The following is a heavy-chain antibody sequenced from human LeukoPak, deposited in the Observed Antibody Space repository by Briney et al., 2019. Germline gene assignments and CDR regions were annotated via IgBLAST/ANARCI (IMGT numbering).Heavy chain of an antibody. CDR2: IRSDGSNK. J-gene: IGHJ3*02. V-gene: IGHV3-30*02. D-gene: IGHD3-22*01. CDR3: ARGLFLSGYLDAFDI. Sequence: PGGSLRLSCAASGFTFGSYGMHWVRQAPGKGLEWVTFIRSDGSNKYYADSVKGRCTISRDGSKNTLYLQMNSLRVEDTAVYYCARGLFLSGYLDAFDIWGQGTVVTVSS. CDR1: GFTFGSYG.